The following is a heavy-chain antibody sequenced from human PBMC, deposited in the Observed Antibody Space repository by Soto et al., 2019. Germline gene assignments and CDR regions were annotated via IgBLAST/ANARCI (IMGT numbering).Heavy chain of an antibody. Sequence: ASVKVSCKASGYTFTSYGISWVRQAPGQGLEWMGWISAYNGNTNYAQKLQGRVTMTTDTSTSTAYMELRSLRSDDTAVYYCARDTGITMIVVEPFDYWGQGTLVNVSS. V-gene: IGHV1-18*01. CDR3: ARDTGITMIVVEPFDY. J-gene: IGHJ4*02. D-gene: IGHD3-22*01. CDR1: GYTFTSYG. CDR2: ISAYNGNT.